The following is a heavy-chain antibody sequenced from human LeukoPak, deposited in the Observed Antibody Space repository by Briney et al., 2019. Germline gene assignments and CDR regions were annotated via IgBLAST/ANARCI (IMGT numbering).Heavy chain of an antibody. CDR3: ARDRRNYGSGSYFWFDP. D-gene: IGHD3-10*01. CDR1: GFTFSSYA. CDR2: ISYDGSNK. V-gene: IGHV3-30-3*01. J-gene: IGHJ5*02. Sequence: PGGSLRLSCAASGFTFSSYAMSWVRQAPGKGLEWVAVISYDGSNKYYADSVKGRFTISRDNSKNTLYLQMNSLRAEDTAVYYCARDRRNYGSGSYFWFDPWGQGTLVTVSS.